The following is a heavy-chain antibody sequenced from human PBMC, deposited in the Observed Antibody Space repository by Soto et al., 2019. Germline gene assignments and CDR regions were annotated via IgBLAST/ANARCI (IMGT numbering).Heavy chain of an antibody. J-gene: IGHJ6*02. V-gene: IGHV3-74*01. CDR2: INNHGSST. CDR3: ARDRFYSMDV. CDR1: GLTVSRNW. Sequence: PGGSLRLSCAASGLTVSRNWLHWVRQAPGKGLVWVSRINNHGSSTTYADSVKGRFTISRDNVKNTLYLQMNSLRAEDTAVYYCARDRFYSMDVWGQGTTVTVSS.